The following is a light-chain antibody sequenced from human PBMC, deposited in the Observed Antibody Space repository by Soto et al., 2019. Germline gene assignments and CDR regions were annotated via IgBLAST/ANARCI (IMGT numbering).Light chain of an antibody. CDR1: QSISIW. J-gene: IGKJ1*01. V-gene: IGKV1-5*03. Sequence: DIQMTQSPSTLSASVGDRVTITCRANQSISIWLAWYQQKPGKAPKLLIYKASSLESGVPSRFSGSGSGTEFTLTISSLQPDDFAAYYCHQYTSPPWTFGQGTKVEIK. CDR3: HQYTSPPWT. CDR2: KAS.